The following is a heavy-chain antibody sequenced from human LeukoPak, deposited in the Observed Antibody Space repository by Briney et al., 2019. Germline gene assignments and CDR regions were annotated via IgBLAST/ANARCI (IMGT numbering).Heavy chain of an antibody. CDR2: INHSGST. CDR3: ARAPRDYADY. J-gene: IGHJ4*02. D-gene: IGHD6-6*01. Sequence: SETLSLTCAVYGGSFSGYYWSWIRQPPGKGLEWVGEINHSGSTNYNPSLKSRVTISVDTSKNQFSLKLSSVTAADTAVYYCARAPRDYADYWGQGTLVTVSS. CDR1: GGSFSGYY. V-gene: IGHV4-34*01.